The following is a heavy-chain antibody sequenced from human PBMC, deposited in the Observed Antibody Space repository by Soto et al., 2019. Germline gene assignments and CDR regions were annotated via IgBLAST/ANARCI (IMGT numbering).Heavy chain of an antibody. V-gene: IGHV3-33*01. CDR1: GFTFSNYA. CDR2: IWYDGRNT. D-gene: IGHD3-3*01. J-gene: IGHJ3*02. Sequence: QVQLVESGGGVVQPGRSLRLSCAASGFTFSNYAMHWVRQAPGKGLEWVAVIWYDGRNTYYAASVKGRFTISRDNSKNTLYLQMNSLRADDTAVYYCARDTLNYLEWLLGAAFDIWGQGTVVTVSS. CDR3: ARDTLNYLEWLLGAAFDI.